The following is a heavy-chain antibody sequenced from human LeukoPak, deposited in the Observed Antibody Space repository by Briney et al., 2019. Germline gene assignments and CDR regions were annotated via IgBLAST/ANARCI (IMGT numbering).Heavy chain of an antibody. V-gene: IGHV4-59*01. Sequence: SETLSLTCTVSGGSISSYYWSWIRQPPGKGLEWIGFIYYSGSPNDNPSLRSRVTISVDTSKKQFSLKLSSVTAADTAVYYCARGESPNYYFDYWGQGILVTVSS. J-gene: IGHJ4*02. D-gene: IGHD3-10*01. CDR1: GGSISSYY. CDR2: IYYSGSP. CDR3: ARGESPNYYFDY.